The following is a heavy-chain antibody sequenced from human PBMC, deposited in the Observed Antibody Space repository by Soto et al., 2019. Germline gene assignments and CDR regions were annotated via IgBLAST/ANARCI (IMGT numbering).Heavy chain of an antibody. D-gene: IGHD3-3*01. J-gene: IGHJ3*01. CDR1: GYSFTNND. V-gene: IGHV3-53*01. CDR2: FFIGGDT. Sequence: SCKASGYSFTNNDVSWVRQAPGKGLEWVAVFFIGGDTHYAESVKGRFTISRDNSKNTLYLQMNSLRAEDTAVYYCAREPLWSGPLPLDAFDLWGQGTMVTVSS. CDR3: AREPLWSGPLPLDAFDL.